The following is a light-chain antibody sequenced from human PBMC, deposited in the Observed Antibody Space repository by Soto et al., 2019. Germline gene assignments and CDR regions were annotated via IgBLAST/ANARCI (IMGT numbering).Light chain of an antibody. J-gene: IGKJ1*01. CDR3: QQYSSYPRT. V-gene: IGKV1-5*03. Sequence: DIQMTQSPSTLSASVGDRVTITCRASQNIYGWLAWYQQKPGKAPSLLIFEASTLETGVPSRFSGSGSGTEFTLTISSLQPDDFATDYYQQYSSYPRTFGQGTKVEIK. CDR2: EAS. CDR1: QNIYGW.